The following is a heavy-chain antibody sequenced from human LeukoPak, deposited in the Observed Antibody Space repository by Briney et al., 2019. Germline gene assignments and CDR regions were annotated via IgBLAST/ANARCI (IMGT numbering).Heavy chain of an antibody. CDR1: GYTFTSYY. D-gene: IGHD5-18*01. CDR3: AREIGPIQLHLWGSAFDY. Sequence: EASVKVSCKASGYTFTSYYMHWVRQAPGQGLEWMGIINPSGGSTSYAQKFQGRVTMTRDTSTSTVYMKLSSLRSEDTAVYYCAREIGPIQLHLWGSAFDYWGQGTLVTVSS. CDR2: INPSGGST. V-gene: IGHV1-46*01. J-gene: IGHJ4*02.